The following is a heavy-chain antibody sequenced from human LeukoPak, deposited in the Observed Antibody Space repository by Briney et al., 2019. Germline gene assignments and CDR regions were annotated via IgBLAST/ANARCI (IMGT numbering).Heavy chain of an antibody. J-gene: IGHJ4*02. CDR3: ASSFCSGGSCYSLGFDY. CDR2: IYYSGST. D-gene: IGHD2-15*01. CDR1: GGSISSYY. Sequence: PSETLSLTCTVYGGSISSYYWSWIRQPPGKGLKWIGYIYYSGSTNYNPSLKSRVTISVDTSKNQFSLKLSSVTAADTAVYYCASSFCSGGSCYSLGFDYWGQGALVTVSS. V-gene: IGHV4-59*01.